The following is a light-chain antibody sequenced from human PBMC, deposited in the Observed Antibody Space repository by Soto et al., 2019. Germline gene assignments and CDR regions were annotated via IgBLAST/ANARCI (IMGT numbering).Light chain of an antibody. CDR1: HYISTN. CDR3: QQSYSTPPDT. V-gene: IGKV1-39*01. CDR2: AAS. J-gene: IGKJ2*01. Sequence: DIQMTQSPSSLSASVGDRVTISCRASHYISTNLNWYQKKQGKAPKLLIHAASSLHSGVPSRFSGSGSGTDFTLTIDSLQPEDFATYYCQQSYSTPPDTFGQGTKLEI.